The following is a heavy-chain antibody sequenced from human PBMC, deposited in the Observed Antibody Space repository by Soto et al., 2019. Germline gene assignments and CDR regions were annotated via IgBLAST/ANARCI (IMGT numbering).Heavy chain of an antibody. J-gene: IGHJ6*02. D-gene: IGHD1-26*01. V-gene: IGHV1-69*12. CDR3: ASDKGRQQLGGSYYYILDV. Sequence: QVQLMQSGAEVKKPGSSVKVSCKASGGTFSTSAISWVRQAPGEGLEWVGVIMPIFATPDYAQKFQCRVTISADGSTAIAYLELTSLTADDTAVYYCASDKGRQQLGGSYYYILDVWGQGTAITVSS. CDR1: GGTFSTSA. CDR2: IMPIFATP.